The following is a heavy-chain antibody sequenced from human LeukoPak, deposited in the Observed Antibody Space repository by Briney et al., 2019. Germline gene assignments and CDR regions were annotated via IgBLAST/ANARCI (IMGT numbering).Heavy chain of an antibody. J-gene: IGHJ6*03. Sequence: PGRSLILSCAASGFTFSSYAMHWVRQAPGKGLEWVAVISYDGSNKYYADSVKGRFTISRDNSKNTLYLQMNSLRAEDTAVYYCARDRDYDFWSGYYTPWTYYYYYMDVWGKGTTVTVSS. D-gene: IGHD3-3*01. V-gene: IGHV3-30*01. CDR2: ISYDGSNK. CDR1: GFTFSSYA. CDR3: ARDRDYDFWSGYYTPWTYYYYYMDV.